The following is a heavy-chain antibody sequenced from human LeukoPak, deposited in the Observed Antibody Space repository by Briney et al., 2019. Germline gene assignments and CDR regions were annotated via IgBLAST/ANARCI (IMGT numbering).Heavy chain of an antibody. D-gene: IGHD5-12*01. CDR1: GLTFSGSA. CDR2: IRSRPNDYAT. J-gene: IGHJ4*02. V-gene: IGHV3-73*01. CDR3: ATSTTLDIVATLAY. Sequence: GGSLKLSCAASGLTFSGSAMHWVRQASGKGLEWVGRIRSRPNDYATAYAASVKGRFSISRDDATHTAYLQMSSLKTEDTAVCYCATSTTLDIVATLAYWGQGTLVTVSS.